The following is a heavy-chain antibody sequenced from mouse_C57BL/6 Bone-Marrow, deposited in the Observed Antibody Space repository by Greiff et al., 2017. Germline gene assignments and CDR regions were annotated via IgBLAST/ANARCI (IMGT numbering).Heavy chain of an antibody. J-gene: IGHJ4*01. Sequence: QVQLQQSGAELARPGASVKMSCKASGYTFTSYTMHWVKQRPGQGLEWIGYINPSSGYTKYNQKFKDKATLTADKSSSTAYMQLSSLTSEDSAVSYCARSGYIPYAMDYWGQGTSVTVSS. CDR3: ARSGYIPYAMDY. CDR2: INPSSGYT. V-gene: IGHV1-4*01. D-gene: IGHD1-3*01. CDR1: GYTFTSYT.